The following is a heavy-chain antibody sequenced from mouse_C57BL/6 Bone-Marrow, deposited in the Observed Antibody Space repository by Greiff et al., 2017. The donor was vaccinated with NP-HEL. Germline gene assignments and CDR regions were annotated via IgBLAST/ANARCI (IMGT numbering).Heavy chain of an antibody. D-gene: IGHD1-1*01. Sequence: VQLQQPGAELVIPWASVNLSCKAPCYTLTSFWMHWVKQRPGQGLESIGQIDPPDSYTNYNQKFKSKSTLTVDKSSSTAYMQLSSLTSEDSAVYYCARWGYYHGSSPWGQGTLVTVSA. J-gene: IGHJ3*01. CDR2: IDPPDSYT. V-gene: IGHV1-69*01. CDR1: CYTLTSFW. CDR3: ARWGYYHGSSP.